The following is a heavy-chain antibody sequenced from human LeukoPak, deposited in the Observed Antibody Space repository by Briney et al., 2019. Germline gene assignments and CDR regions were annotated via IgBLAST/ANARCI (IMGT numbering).Heavy chain of an antibody. Sequence: PSETLSLTCAVSGGSISSGGYWSWVRQAPGKGLEWIGQIYISGSTNYNPSLDSRVTMSLDKSRNQLSLRLKSMTAADTAVYYCTRHGSYSHGFWGQGALVTVAS. D-gene: IGHD3-10*01. CDR3: TRHGSYSHGF. CDR2: IYISGST. J-gene: IGHJ4*02. CDR1: GGSISSGGY. V-gene: IGHV4-4*02.